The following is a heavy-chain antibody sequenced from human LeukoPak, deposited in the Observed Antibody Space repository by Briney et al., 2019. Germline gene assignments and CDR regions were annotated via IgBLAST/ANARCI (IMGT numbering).Heavy chain of an antibody. CDR3: ARGWGVRTFDY. Sequence: PGGSLRLSCAASGFTVSSNYMSWVRQAPGKGLEWVSVIYSAGSTDYADSVKGRFTISRDNSKNTLYLQMNSLRAEDTALYYCARGWGVRTFDYWGQGTLVTVSS. CDR2: IYSAGST. V-gene: IGHV3-53*01. D-gene: IGHD3-10*01. J-gene: IGHJ4*02. CDR1: GFTVSSNY.